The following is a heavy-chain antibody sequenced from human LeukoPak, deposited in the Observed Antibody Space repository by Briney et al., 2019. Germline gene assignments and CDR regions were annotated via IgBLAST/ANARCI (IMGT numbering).Heavy chain of an antibody. D-gene: IGHD5-18*01. CDR1: GGSFSGYY. Sequence: SETLSLTCAVYGGSFSGYYWSWIRQPPGKGLEWIGSIYYSGSTYYNPSLKSRVTISVDTSKNQFSLKLSSVTAADTAVYYCAREVDTAFDYWGQGTLVTVSS. J-gene: IGHJ4*02. V-gene: IGHV4-34*01. CDR3: AREVDTAFDY. CDR2: IYYSGST.